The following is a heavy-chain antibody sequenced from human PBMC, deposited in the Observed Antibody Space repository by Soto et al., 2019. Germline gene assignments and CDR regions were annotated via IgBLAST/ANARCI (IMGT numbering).Heavy chain of an antibody. J-gene: IGHJ3*02. Sequence: QVLLVQSGAEVKKPGSSVKVTCKASGGTFSSYTISWVRQAPGQGLEYMGGIMPIFGTATYTQSFQDRVTITEDESTSTVYRELRSLTSDDTAVYYCTRGVTANYMGGDAFEIWGQGTMVTVSS. D-gene: IGHD3-16*01. CDR2: IMPIFGTA. CDR3: TRGVTANYMGGDAFEI. CDR1: GGTFSSYT. V-gene: IGHV1-69*01.